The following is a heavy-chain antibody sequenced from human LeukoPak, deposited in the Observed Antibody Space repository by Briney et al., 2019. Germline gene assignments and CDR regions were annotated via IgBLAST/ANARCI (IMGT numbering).Heavy chain of an antibody. J-gene: IGHJ4*02. D-gene: IGHD3-22*01. Sequence: SETLSLTCTVSGGSISSYYWSWIRQPPGKGLEWIGYIYYSGSTSYNPSLKSRVTISVDTSKNQFSLKLSSVTAADTAVYYCARGRDYYDSSGYYYYFDYWGQGTLVTVSS. CDR2: IYYSGST. V-gene: IGHV4-59*01. CDR3: ARGRDYYDSSGYYYYFDY. CDR1: GGSISSYY.